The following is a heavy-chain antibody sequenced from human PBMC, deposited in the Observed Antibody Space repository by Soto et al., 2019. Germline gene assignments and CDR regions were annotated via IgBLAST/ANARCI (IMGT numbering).Heavy chain of an antibody. V-gene: IGHV4-59*01. D-gene: IGHD4-4*01. CDR1: GGSISSNY. CDR2: LYYSGST. J-gene: IGHJ2*01. Sequence: SETLSLTCTVSGGSISSNYWSRIRQPPGMGLEWIGYLYYSGSTNYNPSLQSRVTISLDTSKNQFSLELTSVTTADTAVYYCARGTDDYNGWYFDFWGRGTLVTV. CDR3: ARGTDDYNGWYFDF.